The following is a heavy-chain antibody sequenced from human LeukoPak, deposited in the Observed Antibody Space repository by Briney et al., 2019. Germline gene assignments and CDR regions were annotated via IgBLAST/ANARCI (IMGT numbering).Heavy chain of an antibody. Sequence: SETLSLTCAVYGGSFSGYYWSWIRQPPGKGLEWIGEINHSGSTNYNPSLKSRVTISVDTSKNQFSLKLSSVTAADTAVYYCARDRNSGYDLDIEDYYYYGMDVWGQGTTVTVSS. CDR3: ARDRNSGYDLDIEDYYYYGMDV. V-gene: IGHV4-34*01. D-gene: IGHD5-12*01. CDR2: INHSGST. CDR1: GGSFSGYY. J-gene: IGHJ6*02.